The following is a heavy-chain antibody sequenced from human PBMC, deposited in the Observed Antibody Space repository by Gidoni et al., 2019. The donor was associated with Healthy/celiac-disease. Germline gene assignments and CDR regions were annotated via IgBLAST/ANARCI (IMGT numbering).Heavy chain of an antibody. V-gene: IGHV4-34*01. J-gene: IGHJ4*02. CDR2: INHSGST. CDR1: GGSFSGYD. Sequence: QVQLQQWGAGLLKPSETLSLTCAVYGGSFSGYDWSWSRQPPGKGLEWIGEINHSGSTNYTPSLKSRVTISVDTSKNQFSLKLSSVTAADTAVYYCARVPYGGDGYNYGDYFDYWGQGTLVTVSS. D-gene: IGHD5-12*01. CDR3: ARVPYGGDGYNYGDYFDY.